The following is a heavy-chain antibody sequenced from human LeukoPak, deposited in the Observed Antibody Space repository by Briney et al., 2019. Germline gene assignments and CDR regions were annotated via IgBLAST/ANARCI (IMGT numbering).Heavy chain of an antibody. D-gene: IGHD3-10*01. CDR2: ISRTSRTI. Sequence: PGGSLRLSCAASGFTFGSYGMSWVRQTPGKGLEWVSYISRTSRTIYYAGSVKGRFTISRDNAKNSLYLQMNSLRDEDTAVYYCARDVQGGYGSGTYFAFDMWGQGTMVTVSS. V-gene: IGHV3-48*02. CDR1: GFTFGSYG. J-gene: IGHJ3*02. CDR3: ARDVQGGYGSGTYFAFDM.